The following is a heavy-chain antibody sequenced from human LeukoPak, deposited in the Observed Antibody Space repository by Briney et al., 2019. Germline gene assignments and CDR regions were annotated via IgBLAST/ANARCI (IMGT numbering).Heavy chain of an antibody. Sequence: GASVKVSCKASGYTFTSYYMHWVRQAPGQGLEWMGIINPSGGSTSYAQKFQGRVTMTRDTSTSTVYMELSSLRSEDTAVYYCAGTLVETFAVNHYMAVWGKGTTVTVSS. D-gene: IGHD2-21*02. J-gene: IGHJ6*03. CDR2: INPSGGST. CDR3: AGTLVETFAVNHYMAV. CDR1: GYTFTSYY. V-gene: IGHV1-46*01.